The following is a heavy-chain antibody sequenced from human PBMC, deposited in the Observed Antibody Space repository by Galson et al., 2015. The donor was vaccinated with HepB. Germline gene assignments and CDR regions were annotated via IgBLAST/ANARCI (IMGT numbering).Heavy chain of an antibody. V-gene: IGHV3-30*04. CDR3: ARAFYFDY. J-gene: IGHJ4*01. Sequence: SLRLSCAASGFTFSAYAMHWVRQAPGKGLEWVSLVPSDESNKYYADSVRGRLTISRDNSRNTVYLQMNSLRAEDTAVYYCARAFYFDYRGHGNLVTVSS. CDR1: GFTFSAYA. D-gene: IGHD3-3*02. CDR2: VPSDESNK.